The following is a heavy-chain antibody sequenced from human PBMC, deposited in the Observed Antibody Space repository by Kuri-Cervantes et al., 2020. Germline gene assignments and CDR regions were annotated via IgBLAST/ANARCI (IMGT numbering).Heavy chain of an antibody. CDR2: ISGSGGST. Sequence: GESLKISCVASGFNFRNHAMSWVRQTPERGLEWVSAISGSGGSTYYADSVKGRFTISRDNSKNTLYLQMNSLRAEDTAVYYCAKESQWELLDYWGQGTLVTVSS. CDR3: AKESQWELLDY. V-gene: IGHV3-23*01. J-gene: IGHJ4*02. CDR1: GFNFRNHA. D-gene: IGHD1-26*01.